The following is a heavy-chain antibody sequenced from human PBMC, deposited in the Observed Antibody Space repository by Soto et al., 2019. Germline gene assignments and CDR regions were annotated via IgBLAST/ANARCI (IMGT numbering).Heavy chain of an antibody. D-gene: IGHD6-19*01. CDR1: GYVFSAYT. Sequence: ASVKVSCKASGYVFSAYTIHWLRQAPGQGPEWMGIIDPPGGATTYAQKFQGRVSMTRDTSKSTVYMELSSLRSEDTAVYYCAVQNEWRHTYKSDSYHSFNLWVQGTMVTVSS. CDR2: IDPPGGAT. CDR3: AVQNEWRHTYKSDSYHSFNL. J-gene: IGHJ3*01. V-gene: IGHV1-46*01.